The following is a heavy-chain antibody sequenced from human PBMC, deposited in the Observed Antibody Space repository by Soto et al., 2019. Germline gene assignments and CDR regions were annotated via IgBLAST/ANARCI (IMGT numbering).Heavy chain of an antibody. D-gene: IGHD1-1*01. Sequence: QVQLVQSGAEVKKPGSSVKVTCTASGGIFSRSGTFSSFAISWVRQAPGQGLEWMGGIIGSVSSTKYAQRFPGRLTTTADESANSAFMELSSLRSEDTAIYYCAAGVRVTFNEFDYWGQGTLVTVSS. J-gene: IGHJ4*02. V-gene: IGHV1-69*01. CDR3: AAGVRVTFNEFDY. CDR2: IIGSVSST. CDR1: GGIFSRSGTFSSFA.